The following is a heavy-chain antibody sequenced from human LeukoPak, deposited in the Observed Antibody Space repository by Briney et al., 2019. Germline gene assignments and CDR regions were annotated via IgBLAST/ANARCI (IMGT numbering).Heavy chain of an antibody. CDR1: GGSISSSDYY. V-gene: IGHV4-30-4*08. D-gene: IGHD2-2*02. CDR3: ASIPKSGYFQH. CDR2: IYYSGST. J-gene: IGHJ1*01. Sequence: PLETLSLTCTVSGGSISSSDYYWSWIRHPPGKGLEWVGYIYYSGSTYYNPSLKSRVTISVDTSKNQFSLKLSSVTAADTAVYYCASIPKSGYFQHWGQGTLVTVSS.